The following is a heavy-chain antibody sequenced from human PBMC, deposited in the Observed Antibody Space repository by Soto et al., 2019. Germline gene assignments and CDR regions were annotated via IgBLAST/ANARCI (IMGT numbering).Heavy chain of an antibody. Sequence: ASVKVSCKASGYTFTSYAMHWVRQAPGQRLEWMGWINAGNGNTKYSRKFQGRVTITRDTSASTAYMELSSLRSEDTAVYYCARARGTPFDYWGQGTLVTVSS. V-gene: IGHV1-3*01. J-gene: IGHJ4*02. CDR1: GYTFTSYA. CDR2: INAGNGNT. D-gene: IGHD3-10*01. CDR3: ARARGTPFDY.